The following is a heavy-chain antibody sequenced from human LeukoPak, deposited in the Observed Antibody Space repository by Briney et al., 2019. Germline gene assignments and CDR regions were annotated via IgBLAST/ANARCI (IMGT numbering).Heavy chain of an antibody. CDR3: AELGITMIGGV. CDR2: ISSSGSTI. D-gene: IGHD3-10*02. V-gene: IGHV3-48*04. J-gene: IGHJ6*04. Sequence: PGRSLRLSCAASGVTFSSYSMSWVRQAPGKGLEWVSSISSSGSTIYYADSVKGRFTISRDNAKNSLYLQMNSLRAEDTAVYYCAELGITMIGGVWGKGTTVTISS. CDR1: GVTFSSYS.